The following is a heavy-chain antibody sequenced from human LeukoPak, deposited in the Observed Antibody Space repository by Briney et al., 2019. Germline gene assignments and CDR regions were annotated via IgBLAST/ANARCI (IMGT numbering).Heavy chain of an antibody. Sequence: ASVKVSCQASGYTFTRYGIISVRRAPGQGLEWMGWISAYNGNTNYAQKLQGRVTMTTDTSTSTAYMELRSLRSDDTAVYYCLTGDSSGWHWGQGTLVTVSS. CDR1: GYTFTRYG. V-gene: IGHV1-18*01. CDR3: LTGDSSGWH. CDR2: ISAYNGNT. D-gene: IGHD6-19*01. J-gene: IGHJ4*02.